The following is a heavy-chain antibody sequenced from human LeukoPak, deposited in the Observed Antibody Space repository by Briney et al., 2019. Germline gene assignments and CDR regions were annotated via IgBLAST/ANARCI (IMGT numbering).Heavy chain of an antibody. CDR3: AKGGSYWDY. D-gene: IGHD3-16*01. CDR2: IRYDGSNK. V-gene: IGHV3-30*02. J-gene: IGHJ4*02. Sequence: PGGSLRLSCAASGFTFSSYGMHWVRQAPGKGLKWVAFIRYDGSNKYYADSAKGRFTISRDNSKNTLYLQMNSLRAEDTAVYYCAKGGSYWDYWGQGTLVTVSS. CDR1: GFTFSSYG.